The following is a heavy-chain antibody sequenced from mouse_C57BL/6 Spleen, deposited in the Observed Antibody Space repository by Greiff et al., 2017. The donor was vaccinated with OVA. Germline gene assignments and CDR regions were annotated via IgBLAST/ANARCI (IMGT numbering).Heavy chain of an antibody. CDR1: GYTFTSYW. CDR2: IYPGSGST. D-gene: IGHD2-1*01. CDR3: ARKGEGNSFMDY. J-gene: IGHJ4*01. Sequence: VKLQQPGAELVKPGASVKMSCKASGYTFTSYWITWVKQRPGQGLEWIGDIYPGSGSTNYNEKFKSKATLTVDTSSSTAYMQLSSLTSEDSAVYYCARKGEGNSFMDYWGQGTSVTVSS. V-gene: IGHV1-55*01.